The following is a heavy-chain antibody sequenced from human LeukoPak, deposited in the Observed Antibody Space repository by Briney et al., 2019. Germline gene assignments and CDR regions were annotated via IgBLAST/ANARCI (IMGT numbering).Heavy chain of an antibody. Sequence: GGSLRLSCTASTFTFSDYAMSWVRQAPGKRLEWVSTIHGGAEGTFYADAVKGRFTISRDNSKNTLYLQMNSLRAEDTAVYYCARGAFWSGSYYFDYWGQGTLVTVSS. CDR1: TFTFSDYA. CDR2: IHGGAEGT. V-gene: IGHV3-23*01. D-gene: IGHD3-3*01. CDR3: ARGAFWSGSYYFDY. J-gene: IGHJ4*02.